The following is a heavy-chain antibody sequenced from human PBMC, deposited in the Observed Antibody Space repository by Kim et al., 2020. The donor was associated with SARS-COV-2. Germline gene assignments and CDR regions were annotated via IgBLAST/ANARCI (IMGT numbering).Heavy chain of an antibody. CDR3: ARVWLGVNSRYCSSTSWGSLGCYYYMDV. J-gene: IGHJ6*03. D-gene: IGHD2-2*01. Sequence: SETLSLTCTVSGGSVSSGSYYWSWIRQPPGKGLEWIGYIYYSGSTNYNPSLKSRVTISVDTSKNQFSLKLSSVTAADTAVYYCARVWLGVNSRYCSSTSWGSLGCYYYMDVWGKGTTVTVSS. CDR1: GGSVSSGSYY. CDR2: IYYSGST. V-gene: IGHV4-61*01.